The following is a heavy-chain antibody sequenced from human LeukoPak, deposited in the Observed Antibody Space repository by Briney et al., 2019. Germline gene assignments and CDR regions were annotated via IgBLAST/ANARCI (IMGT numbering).Heavy chain of an antibody. CDR2: IGMNGDTT. D-gene: IGHD1-1*01. V-gene: IGHV3-64*01. J-gene: IGHJ6*02. Sequence: GGSLRLSCAASGFTFSSYAMHWVRQAPGKGLEYVSGIGMNGDTTYYANSVKGRFTISRDNSKNTIYLQMGSLKTEDMAVYHCARWYKSLDIWGQGTTVTVS. CDR3: ARWYKSLDI. CDR1: GFTFSSYA.